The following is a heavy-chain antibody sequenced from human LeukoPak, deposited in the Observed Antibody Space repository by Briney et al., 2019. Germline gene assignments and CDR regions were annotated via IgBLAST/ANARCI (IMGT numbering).Heavy chain of an antibody. CDR1: GFTFSSYS. J-gene: IGHJ5*02. CDR3: AAPHTAMANWFDP. D-gene: IGHD5-18*01. V-gene: IGHV3-21*01. CDR2: ISSSSSYI. Sequence: GGSLRLSCAASGFTFSSYSMNCVRQAPGKGLEWVSSISSSSSYIYYADSVKGRFTISRDNAKNSLYLQMNSLRAEDTAVYYCAAPHTAMANWFDPWGQGTLVTVSS.